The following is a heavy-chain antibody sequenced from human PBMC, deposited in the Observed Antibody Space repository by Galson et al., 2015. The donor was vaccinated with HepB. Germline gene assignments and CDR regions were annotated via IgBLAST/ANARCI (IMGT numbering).Heavy chain of an antibody. V-gene: IGHV1-69*04. CDR2: IIPIRGII. CDR1: GGSLSSLA. J-gene: IGHJ5*02. Sequence: SVKVSCKAVGGSLSSLAITWVRQAPGQGLAWMGTIIPIRGIIYHAQNFQDRVTISADRTRRIVFMELGGLTSEDTAVYYCARRLSFDGSDNWFDPWGPGTQVTVTA. CDR3: ARRLSFDGSDNWFDP. D-gene: IGHD1-1*01.